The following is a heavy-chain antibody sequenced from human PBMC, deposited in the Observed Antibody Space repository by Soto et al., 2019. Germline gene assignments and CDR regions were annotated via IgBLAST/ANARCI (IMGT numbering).Heavy chain of an antibody. V-gene: IGHV3-74*01. CDR3: ARGGRGGFDY. Sequence: GGSLRLSCAASGFTFTTYYMHWVRQAPGKGLVWVSRISGDGSSTDYADSVKGRFTPSRDNARNTLSLQMSSLRVEDTAVYYWARGGRGGFDYWAEGVLVTVSS. J-gene: IGHJ4*02. CDR2: ISGDGSST. D-gene: IGHD3-16*01. CDR1: GFTFTTYY.